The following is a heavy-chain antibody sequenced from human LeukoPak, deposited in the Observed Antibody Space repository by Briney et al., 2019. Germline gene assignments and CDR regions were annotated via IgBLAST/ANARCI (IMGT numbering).Heavy chain of an antibody. D-gene: IGHD1-26*01. Sequence: SETLSLTCTVYGGSISSSSYYWGWIRQPPGKGLEWIGCIYYSGSTYYNPPLKSRVTISVDTSKYQFSLNLISAAATDPAVYYCARAHLTRVGYYYYYYMDVCGKGTTVTVSS. CDR3: ARAHLTRVGYYYYYYMDV. CDR1: GGSISSSSYY. V-gene: IGHV4-39*07. CDR2: IYYSGST. J-gene: IGHJ6*03.